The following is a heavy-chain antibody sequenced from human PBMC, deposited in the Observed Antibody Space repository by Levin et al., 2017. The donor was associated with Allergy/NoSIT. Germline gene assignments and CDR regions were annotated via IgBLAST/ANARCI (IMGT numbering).Heavy chain of an antibody. J-gene: IGHJ6*03. CDR1: GFTVSSNY. D-gene: IGHD3-10*01. Sequence: GGSLRLSCAASGFTVSSNYMSWVRQAPGKGLEWVSVIYSGGSTYYADSVKGRFTISRDNSKNTLYLQMNSLRAEDTAVYYCVRNARPHHSGSYYKTTSHYYYYMDVWGKGTTVTVSS. V-gene: IGHV3-53*01. CDR2: IYSGGST. CDR3: VRNARPHHSGSYYKTTSHYYYYMDV.